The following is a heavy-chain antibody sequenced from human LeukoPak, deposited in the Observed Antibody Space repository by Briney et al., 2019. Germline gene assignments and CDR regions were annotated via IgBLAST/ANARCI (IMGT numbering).Heavy chain of an antibody. J-gene: IGHJ6*03. CDR2: IIGSGGST. CDR3: AKGVFSVNHYYMDV. CDR1: GFTFSSYA. V-gene: IGHV3-23*01. Sequence: GGSLRLSCAASGFTFSSYAMSWVRQAPGKGLEWVSRIIGSGGSTYYADPVNGRFTISRDNSKNTLYLQMNSLRAEDTAVYYCAKGVFSVNHYYMDVWGKGTTVTVSS. D-gene: IGHD2-8*01.